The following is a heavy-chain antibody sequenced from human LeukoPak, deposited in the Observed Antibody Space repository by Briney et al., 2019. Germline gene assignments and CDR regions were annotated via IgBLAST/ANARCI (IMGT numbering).Heavy chain of an antibody. CDR3: AKDKSCSTVSCYVGY. V-gene: IGHV3-23*01. CDR2: ISGSGGST. Sequence: GGSLRLSCAASGFTFSTYAMSRVRQDPGKGLEWVSGISGSGGSTYYADSVKGRFTISRDNSKNTLYLQMNSLRAEDTAVYYCAKDKSCSTVSCYVGYWGQGTLVTVSS. D-gene: IGHD2-2*01. CDR1: GFTFSTYA. J-gene: IGHJ4*02.